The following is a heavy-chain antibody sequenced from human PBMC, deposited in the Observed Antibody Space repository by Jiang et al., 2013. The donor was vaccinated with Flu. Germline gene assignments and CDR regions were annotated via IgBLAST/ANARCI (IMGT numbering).Heavy chain of an antibody. CDR2: IRYDGSNK. V-gene: IGHV3-30*02. J-gene: IGHJ4*02. CDR1: GFTFSSYG. Sequence: VQLVESGGGVVQPGGSLRLSCAASGFTFSSYGMHWVRQAPGKGLEWVAFIRYDGSNKYYADSVKGRFTISRDNSKNTLYLQMNSLRAEDTAVYYCAKGAVTTPTDYWGQGTLVTVSS. D-gene: IGHD4-17*01. CDR3: AKGAVTTPTDY.